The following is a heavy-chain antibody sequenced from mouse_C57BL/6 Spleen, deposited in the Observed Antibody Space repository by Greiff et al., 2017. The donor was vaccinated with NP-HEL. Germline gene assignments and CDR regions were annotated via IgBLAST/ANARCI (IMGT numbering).Heavy chain of an antibody. Sequence: VQLQQSGAELVKPGASVKMSCKASGYTFTSYWITWVKQRPGQGLEWIGDIYPGSGSTNYNEKFKSKATLTVDTSSSTAYMQLSSLTSEDSAVYYCARNDYDDGYWYFDVWGTGTTVTVSS. D-gene: IGHD2-4*01. V-gene: IGHV1-55*01. CDR2: IYPGSGST. J-gene: IGHJ1*03. CDR1: GYTFTSYW. CDR3: ARNDYDDGYWYFDV.